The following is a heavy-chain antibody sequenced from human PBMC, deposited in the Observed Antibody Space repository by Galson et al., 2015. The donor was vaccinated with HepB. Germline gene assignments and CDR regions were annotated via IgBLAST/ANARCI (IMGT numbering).Heavy chain of an antibody. CDR2: INPNSGGT. V-gene: IGHV1-2*06. D-gene: IGHD6-13*01. CDR3: ARATAGYSSSWYVWGVDYYYYYMDV. Sequence: VKVSCKASGYTFTGYYMHWVRQAPGQGLEWMGRINPNSGGTNYAQKFQGRVTMTRDTSISTAYMELSRLRSDDTAVYYCARATAGYSSSWYVWGVDYYYYYMDVWGKGTTVTVSS. CDR1: GYTFTGYY. J-gene: IGHJ6*03.